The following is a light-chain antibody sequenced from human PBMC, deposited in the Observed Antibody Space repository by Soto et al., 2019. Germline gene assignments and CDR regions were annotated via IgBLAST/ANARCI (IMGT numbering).Light chain of an antibody. V-gene: IGKV3-20*01. Sequence: IGLTQSPGPLSLSPAARATLFCRASQSISSSYLAWYEQKPGQAPRPLLYVASSRATGIPDRFSGSGSGTDFTLTISRLEPEDFAVYCCQQYGSLPPFTFGPGTKVNIK. CDR1: QSISSSY. CDR3: QQYGSLPPFT. CDR2: VAS. J-gene: IGKJ3*01.